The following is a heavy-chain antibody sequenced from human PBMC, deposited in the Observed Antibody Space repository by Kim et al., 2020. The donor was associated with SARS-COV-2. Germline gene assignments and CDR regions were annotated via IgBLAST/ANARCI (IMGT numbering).Heavy chain of an antibody. CDR3: ARLPTNALDY. D-gene: IGHD2-2*01. CDR1: VGSFSNYY. J-gene: IGHJ4*02. CDR2: INHSGST. V-gene: IGHV4-34*01. Sequence: SETLSLTCAVYVGSFSNYYWTWIRQPPGKGLEWIGDINHSGSTNYNPSLKSRVTISVDTSKNQFSLKLSSVTAADTAVYYCARLPTNALDYWGPGTLVTVSS.